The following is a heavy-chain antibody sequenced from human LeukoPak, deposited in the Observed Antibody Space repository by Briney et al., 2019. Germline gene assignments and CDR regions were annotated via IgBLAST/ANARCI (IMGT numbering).Heavy chain of an antibody. CDR3: ARNADDSSSYPYFDY. J-gene: IGHJ4*02. Sequence: SETLSLTCTVSGGSISNYYWSWIRQPPGKELEWIGYIYHSGRTNYNTSLKSRVTISVDTSKNQFSLKLSSVTAADTAVYYCARNADDSSSYPYFDYWGQGTLVTVSS. CDR1: GGSISNYY. V-gene: IGHV4-59*01. CDR2: IYHSGRT. D-gene: IGHD3-22*01.